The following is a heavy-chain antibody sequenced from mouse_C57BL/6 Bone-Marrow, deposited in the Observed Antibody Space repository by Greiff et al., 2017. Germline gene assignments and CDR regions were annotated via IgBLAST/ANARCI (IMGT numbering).Heavy chain of an antibody. CDR2: IYPRSGNT. J-gene: IGHJ4*01. CDR1: GYTFTSYG. Sequence: QVQLQQSGAELARPGASVKLSCKASGYTFTSYGISWVKQRPGQGLEWIGEIYPRSGNTYYNEKFKGKATLTADKSSSTAYMELRSLTSEESAVYFCAPYDYHALDYWGQGTSVTVSS. CDR3: APYDYHALDY. D-gene: IGHD6-5*01. V-gene: IGHV1-81*01.